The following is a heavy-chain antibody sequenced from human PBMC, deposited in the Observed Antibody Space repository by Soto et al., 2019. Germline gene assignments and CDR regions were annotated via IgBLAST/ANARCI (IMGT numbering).Heavy chain of an antibody. Sequence: SETLSLTCSVSGASISIGTDYWGWIRQPPGKGLEWIGNIHYSGSTYYNPSLKSRVNISVDTSKNQFSLKLSSVTAADTAMYYYARRHGHDFYDRSIYVPWGQGAQVT. J-gene: IGHJ4*02. CDR1: GASISIGTDY. CDR2: IHYSGST. V-gene: IGHV4-39*01. CDR3: ARRHGHDFYDRSIYVP. D-gene: IGHD3-22*01.